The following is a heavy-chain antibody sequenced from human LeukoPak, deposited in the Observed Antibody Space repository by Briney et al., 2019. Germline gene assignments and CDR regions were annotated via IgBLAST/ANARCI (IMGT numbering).Heavy chain of an antibody. CDR3: ARGARVRRIVVVTAQHYFDY. CDR1: GGSFSGYY. D-gene: IGHD2-21*02. V-gene: IGHV4-34*01. J-gene: IGHJ4*02. CDR2: INHSGST. Sequence: SETLSLTCAVYGGSFSGYYWSWIRQPPGKGLEWIGEINHSGSTNYNPSLKSRVTISVDTSKNQFSLKLSSVTAADTAVYYCARGARVRRIVVVTAQHYFDYWGQGTLVTVSS.